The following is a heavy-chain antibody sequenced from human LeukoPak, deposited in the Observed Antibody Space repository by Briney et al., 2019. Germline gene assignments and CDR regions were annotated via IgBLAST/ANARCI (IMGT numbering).Heavy chain of an antibody. CDR3: AREALRPSRWFDP. D-gene: IGHD4-17*01. CDR1: GCSIRSGDYY. V-gene: IGHV4-30-4*01. Sequence: SQTLSLTCTVCGCSIRSGDYYWSWIPQPPGKGLDWIGYIYYSGSTYYNPSLKSRVTISVDTSNNQFSLKLSSVTAADTAVYYCAREALRPSRWFDPWGQGTLVTVSS. J-gene: IGHJ5*02. CDR2: IYYSGST.